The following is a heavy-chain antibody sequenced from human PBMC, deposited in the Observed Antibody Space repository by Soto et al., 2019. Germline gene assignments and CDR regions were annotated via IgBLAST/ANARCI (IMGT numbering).Heavy chain of an antibody. CDR1: GGSVSGGNY. D-gene: IGHD1-26*01. Sequence: QVQLQESGPGLVKPSETMSLNCTVSGGSVSGGNYWNCIRQPPGKGLEWIGYIYYGVSTNYSPSLKSRATISVDTSKNQFSLKLTSVTAADTAVYYCARDQSGTYAFEHWGQGTLVTVSS. CDR2: IYYGVST. V-gene: IGHV4-61*01. J-gene: IGHJ1*01. CDR3: ARDQSGTYAFEH.